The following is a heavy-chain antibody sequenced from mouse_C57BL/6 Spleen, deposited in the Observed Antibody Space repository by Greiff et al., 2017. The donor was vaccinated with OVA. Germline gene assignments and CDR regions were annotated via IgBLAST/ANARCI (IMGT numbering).Heavy chain of an antibody. Sequence: VQVVESGAELVRPGTSVKLSCKASGYTFTSYWMHWVKQRPGQGLEWIGVIDPSDSYTNYNQKFKGKATLTVDTSSSTAYMQLSSLTSEDSAVYYCARMVSYGNFDYWGQGTTLTVSS. CDR3: ARMVSYGNFDY. J-gene: IGHJ2*01. V-gene: IGHV1-59*01. CDR1: GYTFTSYW. D-gene: IGHD2-1*01. CDR2: IDPSDSYT.